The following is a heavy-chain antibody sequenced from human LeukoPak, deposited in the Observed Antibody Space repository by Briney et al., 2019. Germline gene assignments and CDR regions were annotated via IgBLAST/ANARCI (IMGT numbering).Heavy chain of an antibody. CDR1: GYSLTSYW. V-gene: IGHV5-51*01. Sequence: GESLKISCKGSGYSLTSYWIGWVRQKPGKGLEWMGIIYAGDSDTRYSPSFQGQVTISADKSINTAYLQWSSLKASDTAMYYCARQEHYYATGYYGMDVWGQGTTVTVSS. J-gene: IGHJ6*02. D-gene: IGHD3-10*01. CDR3: ARQEHYYATGYYGMDV. CDR2: IYAGDSDT.